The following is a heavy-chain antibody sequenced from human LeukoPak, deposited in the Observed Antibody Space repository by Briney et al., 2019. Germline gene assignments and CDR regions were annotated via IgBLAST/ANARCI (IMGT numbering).Heavy chain of an antibody. CDR2: IYYSGST. Sequence: SETLSLTCTVSGGSISSGGYYWSWIRQHPGKSLEWIGYIYYSGSTYYNPSLKSRVTISVDTSKNQFSLKLSSVTAADTAVYYCARDTTTDYCSSTSCYRVSYFDYWGQGTLVTVSS. CDR1: GGSISSGGYY. CDR3: ARDTTTDYCSSTSCYRVSYFDY. V-gene: IGHV4-31*03. J-gene: IGHJ4*02. D-gene: IGHD2-2*01.